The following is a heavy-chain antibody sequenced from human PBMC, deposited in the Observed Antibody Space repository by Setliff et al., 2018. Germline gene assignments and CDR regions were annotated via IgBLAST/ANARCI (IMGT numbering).Heavy chain of an antibody. D-gene: IGHD5-18*01. CDR3: ARLPPLHTPMALTFDY. Sequence: PSETLSLTCAVSGVSINSLNWWTWVRQSPGKGLEWIGYIYHDGPSVHYNPSLKSRVTISVDTSKNQFSLELRSVTAADTAVYYCARLPPLHTPMALTFDYWGQGILVTVSS. CDR1: GVSINSLNW. CDR2: IYHDGPSV. J-gene: IGHJ4*02. V-gene: IGHV4-4*02.